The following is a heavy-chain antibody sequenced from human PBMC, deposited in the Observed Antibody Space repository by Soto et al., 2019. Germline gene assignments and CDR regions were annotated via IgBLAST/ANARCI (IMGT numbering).Heavy chain of an antibody. CDR3: ASVNGYYTRGYYFDS. J-gene: IGHJ4*02. Sequence: SVKVSCKASGGSFSSHAISWARQAPGQGLECMGGVIPIGTINYAQNFRGRVTFTADESTSTSYMELSSLRSEDTAVYYCASVNGYYTRGYYFDSWGQGTLVTI. D-gene: IGHD3-3*01. CDR2: VIPIGTI. V-gene: IGHV1-69*13. CDR1: GGSFSSHA.